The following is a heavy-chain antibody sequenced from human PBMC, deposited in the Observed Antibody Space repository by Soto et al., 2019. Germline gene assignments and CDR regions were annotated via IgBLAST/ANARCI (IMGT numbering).Heavy chain of an antibody. CDR1: GFTVSIYA. V-gene: IGHV3-23*01. CDR3: AKVLKAVAGTYDY. Sequence: EVQLLESGGGLVQPGGSLRLSCAASGFTVSIYAMSWVRQSPGKGLEWVSAISGSGDYTYYADSVKGRFAISRDNSQNTLYLQMNRLRAEDTAVYYCAKVLKAVAGTYDYWGQGTLVTVSS. J-gene: IGHJ4*02. D-gene: IGHD6-19*01. CDR2: ISGSGDYT.